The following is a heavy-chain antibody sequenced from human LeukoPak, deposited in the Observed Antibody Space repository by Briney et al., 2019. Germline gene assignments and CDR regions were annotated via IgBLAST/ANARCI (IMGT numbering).Heavy chain of an antibody. V-gene: IGHV4-34*01. CDR3: ARVRYSGYVDY. J-gene: IGHJ4*02. D-gene: IGHD5-12*01. CDR2: INHSGST. CDR1: GGSFSGYY. Sequence: PSETLSLTCAVYGGSFSGYYWSWTRQPPGKGLEWIGEINHSGSTNYNPSLKSRVTISVDTSKNQFSLKLSSVTAADTAVYYCARVRYSGYVDYWGQGTLVTVSS.